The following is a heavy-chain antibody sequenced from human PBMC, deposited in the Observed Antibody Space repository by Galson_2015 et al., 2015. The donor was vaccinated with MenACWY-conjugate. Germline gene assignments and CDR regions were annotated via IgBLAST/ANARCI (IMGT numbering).Heavy chain of an antibody. CDR1: GFSFDAYG. Sequence: SLRLSCAASGFSFDAYGMHWVRHAPGKGLEWVSGISYNSGSIGYADSVKGRFSISRDNAKTSLYLQMNSLRPEDTALYYCAKDRYTYGHPSTGYYYGMDVSGQGTTVTVSS. J-gene: IGHJ6*02. D-gene: IGHD5-18*01. CDR2: ISYNSGSI. CDR3: AKDRYTYGHPSTGYYYGMDV. V-gene: IGHV3-9*01.